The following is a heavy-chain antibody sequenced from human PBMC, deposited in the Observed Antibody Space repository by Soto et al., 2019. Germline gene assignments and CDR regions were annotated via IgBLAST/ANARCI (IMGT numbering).Heavy chain of an antibody. CDR2: IYHSGST. D-gene: IGHD3-10*01. CDR1: GGSISSGGYS. J-gene: IGHJ5*02. CDR3: ARGGSGSPGRFDP. Sequence: SETLSLTCAVSGGSISSGGYSWSWIRQPPGKGLEWIGYIYHSGSTYYNPSLKSRVTISVDRSKNQFSLKLSSVTAADTAVYYCARGGSGSPGRFDPWGQGTLVTVSS. V-gene: IGHV4-30-2*01.